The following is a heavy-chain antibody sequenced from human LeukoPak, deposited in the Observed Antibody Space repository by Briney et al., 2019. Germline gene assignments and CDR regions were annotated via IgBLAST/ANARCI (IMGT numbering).Heavy chain of an antibody. V-gene: IGHV1-2*02. Sequence: ASVRVSCKASGYTFTGYYMHWVRQAPGQGVEWMGWINPNSGGTNYAQKFQGRVTMTRDTSISTAYMELSRLRSADTAVYYCARCIEYRPLWGTTYKDPYYYMDVWGKGTTVTVSS. D-gene: IGHD3-16*01. CDR1: GYTFTGYY. J-gene: IGHJ6*03. CDR2: INPNSGGT. CDR3: ARCIEYRPLWGTTYKDPYYYMDV.